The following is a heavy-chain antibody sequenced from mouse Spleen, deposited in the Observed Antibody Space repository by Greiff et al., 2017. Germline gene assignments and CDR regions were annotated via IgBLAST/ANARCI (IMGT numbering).Heavy chain of an antibody. CDR2: IWTGGST. J-gene: IGHJ3*01. CDR1: GFSLTSYE. Sequence: VKLVESGPGLVAPSQSLFITCTVSGFSLTSYEINWVRQPPGKGLEWLGVIWTGGSTNYNAAFISRLSISKDNSKSQVFFKMNSLQADDTAIYYCARNYDGSLRGFAYWGQGTLVTVSA. V-gene: IGHV2S3*01. CDR3: ARNYDGSLRGFAY. D-gene: IGHD1-1*01.